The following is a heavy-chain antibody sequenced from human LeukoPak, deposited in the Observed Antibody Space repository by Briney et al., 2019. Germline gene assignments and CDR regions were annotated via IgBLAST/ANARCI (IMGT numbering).Heavy chain of an antibody. V-gene: IGHV4-34*01. J-gene: IGHJ6*03. CDR1: GGSFSGYY. CDR3: ARGFGSSWHYYYYYYMDV. Sequence: SETLSLTCAVYGGSFSGYYWSWIRQPPGKGLEWIGEINHSGSTNYNPSLKSRVTISVDTSKNQFSLKLSSVTAADTAVYYCARGFGSSWHYYYYYYMDVWGKGTTVTVSS. D-gene: IGHD6-13*01. CDR2: INHSGST.